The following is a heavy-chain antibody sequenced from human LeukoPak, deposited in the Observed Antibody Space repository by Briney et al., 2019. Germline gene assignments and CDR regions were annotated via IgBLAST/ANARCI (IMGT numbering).Heavy chain of an antibody. Sequence: GGSLRLSCAVSGFTFSSYAMNWVRQAPGKGLEWVSGISSSGDNTFYSDSVKGRFTISRDNSKNTLFLQMNSLRVDDTALYFCAKGPFGILPDSWGQGTLVTVSS. CDR1: GFTFSSYA. CDR3: AKGPFGILPDS. V-gene: IGHV3-23*01. CDR2: ISSSGDNT. J-gene: IGHJ4*02. D-gene: IGHD3-3*01.